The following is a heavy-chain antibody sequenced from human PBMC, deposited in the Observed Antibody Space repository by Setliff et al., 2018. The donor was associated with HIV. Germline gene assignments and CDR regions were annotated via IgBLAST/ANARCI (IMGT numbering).Heavy chain of an antibody. J-gene: IGHJ4*02. V-gene: IGHV4-39*07. CDR3: AKDRSGSYRTFDY. CDR2: VYYSGST. Sequence: SETLSLTCTVSGASITSGSYYWSWVRQPAGKGLEWIGSVYYSGSTYYNPSLKSRVTISMDTSKNQFSLKLNSVTAADTAVYYCAKDRSGSYRTFDYWGPGILVTVSS. D-gene: IGHD1-26*01. CDR1: GASITSGSYY.